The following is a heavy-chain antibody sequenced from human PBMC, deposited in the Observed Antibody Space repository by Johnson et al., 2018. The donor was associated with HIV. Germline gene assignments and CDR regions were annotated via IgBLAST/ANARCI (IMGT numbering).Heavy chain of an antibody. CDR3: AREAGTTRSGFDV. Sequence: GKGLEWVSTIGSAGDTYYPASVKGRFTVSRENAKHSLYLQMNSLRAGDTAVYYCAREAGTTRSGFDVWGQGTVVTVSS. J-gene: IGHJ3*01. V-gene: IGHV3-13*01. CDR2: IGSAGDT. D-gene: IGHD1-7*01.